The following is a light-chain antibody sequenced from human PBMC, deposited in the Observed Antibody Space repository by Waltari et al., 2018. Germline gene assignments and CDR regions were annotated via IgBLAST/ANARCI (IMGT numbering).Light chain of an antibody. Sequence: EIVLTQSPGTLSLSPGDRATLSCRASQSVRRNYLAWYQQKPGQAPGPRIYGASNRATGIPDRFSGGGSGTDFTITITRLGPEDFVVYYCQQYGESPYTFGQGTNLEIK. CDR3: QQYGESPYT. CDR2: GAS. J-gene: IGKJ2*01. CDR1: QSVRRNY. V-gene: IGKV3-20*01.